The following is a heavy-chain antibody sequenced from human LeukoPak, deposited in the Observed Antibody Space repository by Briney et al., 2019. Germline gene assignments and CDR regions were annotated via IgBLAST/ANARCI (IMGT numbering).Heavy chain of an antibody. D-gene: IGHD6-13*01. Sequence: VASVKVSRKASGGTFSSYAISWVRQAPGQGLEWMGRIIPIFGTANYAQKFQGRVTITTDESTSTAYMELSSLRSEDTAVYYCARVAPSSSWYTAFDIWGQGTMVTVSS. V-gene: IGHV1-69*05. CDR3: ARVAPSSSWYTAFDI. J-gene: IGHJ3*02. CDR2: IIPIFGTA. CDR1: GGTFSSYA.